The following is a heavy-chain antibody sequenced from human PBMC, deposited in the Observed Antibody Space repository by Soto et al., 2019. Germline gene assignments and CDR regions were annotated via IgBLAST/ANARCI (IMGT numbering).Heavy chain of an antibody. Sequence: SETLSLTCTVSGGSISSYYWNWIRQPPGKGLEWIGEIYHSGSTNYNPSLKSRVTISVDKSKNQFSLKLSSVTAADTAVYYCARDGRSSSLRYYYGMDVWGQGTTVTVSS. CDR1: GGSISSYY. CDR2: IYHSGST. D-gene: IGHD6-6*01. J-gene: IGHJ6*02. V-gene: IGHV4-59*12. CDR3: ARDGRSSSLRYYYGMDV.